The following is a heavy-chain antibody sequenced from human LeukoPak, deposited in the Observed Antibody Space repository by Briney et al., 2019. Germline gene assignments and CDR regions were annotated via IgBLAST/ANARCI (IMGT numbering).Heavy chain of an antibody. J-gene: IGHJ5*02. CDR1: GGSISSGSYY. CDR2: IYYSGST. D-gene: IGHD6-19*01. V-gene: IGHV4-61*01. Sequence: SQTLSLTCTVSGGSISSGSYYWSWIRQPPGKGLEWIGYIYYSGSTNYNPSLKSRVTISVDASKNQFSLKLSSVTAADTAVYYCARDWRRSSGWYQGSWFDPWGQGTLVTVSS. CDR3: ARDWRRSSGWYQGSWFDP.